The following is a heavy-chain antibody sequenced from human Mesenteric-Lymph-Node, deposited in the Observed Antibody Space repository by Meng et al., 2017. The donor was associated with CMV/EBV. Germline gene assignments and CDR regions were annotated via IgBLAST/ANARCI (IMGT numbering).Heavy chain of an antibody. CDR1: GFTVTSNY. V-gene: IGHV3-53*01. CDR2: LYSGGTT. Sequence: GESLKISCAASGFTVTSNYLTWVRQAPGKGLEWVSLLYSGGTTYYADSVKGRFTISRDNSKNTLYLQMNSLRADDTAVYYCAREWELRWYWGQGTLVTVSS. D-gene: IGHD1-26*01. CDR3: AREWELRWY. J-gene: IGHJ4*02.